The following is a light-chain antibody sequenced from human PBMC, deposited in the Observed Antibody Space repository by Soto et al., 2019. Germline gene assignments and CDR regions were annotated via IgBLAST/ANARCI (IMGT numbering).Light chain of an antibody. Sequence: IQLTQSPSSLSASVGDRVTITCQASRGISSYLAWYQQKPGKPPKLLVYSASNLQSGVPSRFSGSGSGPDFTLTISSLQPEDSATYFCQQLNSYPQTFGQGTRLEIK. J-gene: IGKJ5*01. V-gene: IGKV1-9*01. CDR1: RGISSY. CDR2: SAS. CDR3: QQLNSYPQT.